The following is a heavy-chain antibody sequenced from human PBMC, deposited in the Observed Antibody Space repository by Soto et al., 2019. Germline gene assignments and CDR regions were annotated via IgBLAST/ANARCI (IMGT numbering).Heavy chain of an antibody. D-gene: IGHD3-16*01. CDR2: IYYSGGT. CDR3: ARVLSTDYVAFDL. CDR1: RASMNGYY. Sequence: LSLTCSVSRASMNGYYWSWIRQSPGKGLEWIGYIYYSGGTNYNPSLKSRVSISLDTSKNQFSLELRSVSTADTAIYFCARVLSTDYVAFDLWGQGTLVTVSS. J-gene: IGHJ3*01. V-gene: IGHV4-59*01.